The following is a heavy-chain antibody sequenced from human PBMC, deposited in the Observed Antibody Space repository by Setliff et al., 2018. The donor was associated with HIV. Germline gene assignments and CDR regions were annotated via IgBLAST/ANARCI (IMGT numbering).Heavy chain of an antibody. V-gene: IGHV3-74*01. Sequence: PGGSLRLSCGASGFTFSNSWMHWVRQAPGKGLVWVSRINTDGTNIGYADAVKGRFTISRDNAKNSLYLQMNSLRAEDTALYYCARSVQFGFDLWGRGTLVTVSS. CDR3: ARSVQFGFDL. CDR2: INTDGTNI. J-gene: IGHJ2*01. D-gene: IGHD3-10*01. CDR1: GFTFSNSW.